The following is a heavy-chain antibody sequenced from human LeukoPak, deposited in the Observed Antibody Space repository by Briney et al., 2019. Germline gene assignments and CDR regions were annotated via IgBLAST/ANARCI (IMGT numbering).Heavy chain of an antibody. Sequence: GGSLRLSCAASGFTFSSYAMSWVRQAPGKGLEWVSAISGSGGSTYYADSVKGRFTISRDNSKNTLNLQMNSLRAEDTAVYYCAKSHDSSGYYGHDAFDIWGQGTMVTVSS. CDR1: GFTFSSYA. D-gene: IGHD3-22*01. CDR2: ISGSGGST. J-gene: IGHJ3*02. CDR3: AKSHDSSGYYGHDAFDI. V-gene: IGHV3-23*01.